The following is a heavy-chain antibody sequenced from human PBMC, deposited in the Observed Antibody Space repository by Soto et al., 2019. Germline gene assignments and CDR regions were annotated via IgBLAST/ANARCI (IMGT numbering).Heavy chain of an antibody. CDR2: INPNSGGT. CDR3: ARGRRPHSSSDEFGDYGMDV. V-gene: IGHV1-2*04. D-gene: IGHD6-6*01. CDR1: GYTFTGYY. J-gene: IGHJ6*02. Sequence: ASVKVSCKASGYTFTGYYMHWVRQAPGQGLEWMGWINPNSGGTNYAQKFQGWVTMTRDTSISTAYMELSRLRSDDTAVYYCARGRRPHSSSDEFGDYGMDVWGQGTTVTVSS.